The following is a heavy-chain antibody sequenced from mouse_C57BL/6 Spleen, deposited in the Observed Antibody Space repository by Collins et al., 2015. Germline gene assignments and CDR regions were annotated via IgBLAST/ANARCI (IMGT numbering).Heavy chain of an antibody. D-gene: IGHD1-1*01. V-gene: IGHV1-50*01. J-gene: IGHJ2*01. CDR2: IDPSDSYT. CDR3: TTGDFDY. Sequence: QVQLQQPGADLVKPGASVKPSCKASGYTFTSYWMQWVKQRPGQGLEWIGEIDPSDSYTNYNQKFKGKATLTVDTSSSTAYMQLSSLTSEDSAVYYCTTGDFDYWGQGTTLTVSS. CDR1: GYTFTSYW.